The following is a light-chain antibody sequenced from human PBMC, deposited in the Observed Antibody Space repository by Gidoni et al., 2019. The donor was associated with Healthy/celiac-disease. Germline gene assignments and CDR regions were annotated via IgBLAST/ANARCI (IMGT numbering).Light chain of an antibody. CDR1: QSVSSY. CDR3: QQYSNWPPFT. J-gene: IGKJ2*01. CDR2: GAS. V-gene: IGKV3-11*01. Sequence: EIVLTQSPATLSLSPGERATLSCRASQSVSSYLAWYQQKPGQAPRLLIYGASNRATGIPARFSGSGSGTDFTLTISSLQSEDFAVYYCQQYSNWPPFTFGQGTKLEIK.